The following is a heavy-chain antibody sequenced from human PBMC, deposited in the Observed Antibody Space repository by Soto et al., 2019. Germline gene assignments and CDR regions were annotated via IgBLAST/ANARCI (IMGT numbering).Heavy chain of an antibody. CDR2: IGPESGAT. D-gene: IGHD1-26*01. Sequence: ASVKVSCKASGYTFTGHYIHWVRQAPEQGPEWMGEIGPESGATRYAQRFQGRVTMTRDMSIATVYMELNNLSPDDTAVYYCGRGRSGQIVVFYWGQGTPVTVSS. V-gene: IGHV1-2*02. CDR1: GYTFTGHY. J-gene: IGHJ4*02. CDR3: GRGRSGQIVVFY.